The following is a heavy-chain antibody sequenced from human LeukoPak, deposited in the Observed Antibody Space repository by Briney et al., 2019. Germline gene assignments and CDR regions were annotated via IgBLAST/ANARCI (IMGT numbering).Heavy chain of an antibody. Sequence: SETLSLTCAVYGESLNGHYWSWSRQSPGKGLEWIGEGSERGGTKFNPSLKSRVTISADTSKNQFSLKLSSVTAADTAVYHCAKNGQSGFSFDPWGRGTLATVSS. J-gene: IGHJ5*02. D-gene: IGHD1-26*01. CDR3: AKNGQSGFSFDP. V-gene: IGHV4-34*01. CDR2: GSERGGT. CDR1: GESLNGHY.